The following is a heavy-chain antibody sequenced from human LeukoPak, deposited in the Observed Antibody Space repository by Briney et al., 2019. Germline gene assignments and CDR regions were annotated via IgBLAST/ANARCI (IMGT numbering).Heavy chain of an antibody. CDR3: ARERRGFSYGYVDY. CDR2: IYYSGST. V-gene: IGHV4-59*01. Sequence: SETLSLTCTVSGGSISSYYWNWIRQPPGKGLEWIGYIYYSGSTNYNPSLKSRVTISVDTSKNQFSLNLSSVTAADTAVYYCARERRGFSYGYVDYWGQGTLVTVSS. D-gene: IGHD5-18*01. CDR1: GGSISSYY. J-gene: IGHJ4*02.